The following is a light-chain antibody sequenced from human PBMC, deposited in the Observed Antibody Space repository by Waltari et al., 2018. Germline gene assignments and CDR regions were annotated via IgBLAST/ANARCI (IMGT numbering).Light chain of an antibody. V-gene: IGKV1-33*01. CDR1: QGINNY. CDR3: QQYDNFPLT. CDR2: SAS. Sequence: DIQMTQSPSSLSASVGDRVTINCRASQGINNYLSWYQQKPGKAPKRLIYSASNLEGGVPSRFSGSGSVTDYSLTISSLQPEDIATYYCQQYDNFPLTFGGGTKVEIK. J-gene: IGKJ4*01.